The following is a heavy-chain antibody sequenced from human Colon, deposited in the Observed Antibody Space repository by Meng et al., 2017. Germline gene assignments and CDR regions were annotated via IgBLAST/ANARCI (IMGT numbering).Heavy chain of an antibody. Sequence: GSLRPSCSVSGASISSDYWTWIRQPPGKGLEFIAYISDSGSPNHNPSLKSRVTLSLDTSKNQFSLHLASVTAADTAVYYCARVVSVTRYIDYWGQGTLVTVSS. CDR3: ARVVSVTRYIDY. V-gene: IGHV4-59*01. CDR2: ISDSGSP. J-gene: IGHJ4*02. D-gene: IGHD4-17*01. CDR1: GASISSDY.